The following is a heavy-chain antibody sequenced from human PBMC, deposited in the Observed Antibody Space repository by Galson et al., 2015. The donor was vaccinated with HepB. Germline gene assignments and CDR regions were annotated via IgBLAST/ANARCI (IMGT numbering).Heavy chain of an antibody. Sequence: SLRLSCAASGFTFSSYGMHWVRQAPGKGLEWVAVITYDGSNKYYADSVKGRFTISRDDSKNTLYLQMNSLRAEDTAVYYCAKEGDFWSGYDHYFDYWGQGTLVTVSS. D-gene: IGHD3-3*01. CDR1: GFTFSSYG. CDR2: ITYDGSNK. V-gene: IGHV3-30*18. CDR3: AKEGDFWSGYDHYFDY. J-gene: IGHJ4*02.